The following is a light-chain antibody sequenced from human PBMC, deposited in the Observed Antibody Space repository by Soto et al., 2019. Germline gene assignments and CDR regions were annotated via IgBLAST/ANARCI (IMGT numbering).Light chain of an antibody. CDR1: QSITSSF. CDR3: QQRSVWPIT. Sequence: PGERASLSCVASQSITSSFLAWYQQKPGQAPRLLIYGASSRATGIPDRFSGTGSETDFTLTINRLEPEDFAVYYCQQRSVWPITFGQGTRLEIK. V-gene: IGKV3D-20*02. CDR2: GAS. J-gene: IGKJ5*01.